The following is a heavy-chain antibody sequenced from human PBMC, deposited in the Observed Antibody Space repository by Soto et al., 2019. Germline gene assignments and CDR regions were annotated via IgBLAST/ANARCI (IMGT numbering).Heavy chain of an antibody. CDR3: ARRGAVAGTRLRGYYYYYGMDV. J-gene: IGHJ6*02. CDR1: GGSFIVYY. V-gene: IGHV4-34*01. D-gene: IGHD6-19*01. CDR2: INHSGST. Sequence: PSETRSLTSAVSGGSFIVYYWSWIGPPPGEGLEGIGEINHSGSTNYNPSLKSRVTISVDTSKNQFSLKLSSVTAADTAVYYCARRGAVAGTRLRGYYYYYGMDVWGQGTTVTVSS.